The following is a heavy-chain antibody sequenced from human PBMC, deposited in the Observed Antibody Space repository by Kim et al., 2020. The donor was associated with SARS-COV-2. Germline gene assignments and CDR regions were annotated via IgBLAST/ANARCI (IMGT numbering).Heavy chain of an antibody. CDR2: INHSGST. Sequence: SETLSLTCAVYGGSFSGYYWSWIRQPPGKGLEWIGEINHSGSTNYNPSLKSRVTISVDTSKNQFSLKLSSVTAADTAVYYCARGTRYYYDSSGYYLRTSYYYYGMDVWGQGTTVTVSS. CDR3: ARGTRYYYDSSGYYLRTSYYYYGMDV. V-gene: IGHV4-34*01. J-gene: IGHJ6*02. CDR1: GGSFSGYY. D-gene: IGHD3-22*01.